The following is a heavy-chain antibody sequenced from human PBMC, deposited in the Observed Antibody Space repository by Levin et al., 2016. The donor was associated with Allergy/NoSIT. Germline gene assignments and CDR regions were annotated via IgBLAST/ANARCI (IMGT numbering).Heavy chain of an antibody. J-gene: IGHJ5*02. CDR3: ARQKYYYDSSGYYYWFDP. Sequence: KVSCKGSGYSFTSYWIGWVRQMPGKGLEWMGIIYPGDSDTRYSPSFQGQVTISADKSISTAYLQWSSLKASDTAMYYCARQKYYYDSSGYYYWFDPWGQGTLVTVSS. D-gene: IGHD3-22*01. V-gene: IGHV5-51*01. CDR2: IYPGDSDT. CDR1: GYSFTSYW.